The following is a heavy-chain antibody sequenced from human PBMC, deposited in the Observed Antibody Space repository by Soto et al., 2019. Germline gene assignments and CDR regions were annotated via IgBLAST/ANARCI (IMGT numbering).Heavy chain of an antibody. CDR2: INAGNGNT. D-gene: IGHD3-10*01. J-gene: IGHJ4*02. Sequence: VKVSCKASGYTFTSYDINWVRQATGQRLEWMGWINAGNGNTKYSQKFQGRVTITRDTSASTAYMELSSLRSEDTAVYYCARDPLLWFGEHFDCWGQGTLVTVSS. CDR3: ARDPLLWFGEHFDC. CDR1: GYTFTSYD. V-gene: IGHV1-3*01.